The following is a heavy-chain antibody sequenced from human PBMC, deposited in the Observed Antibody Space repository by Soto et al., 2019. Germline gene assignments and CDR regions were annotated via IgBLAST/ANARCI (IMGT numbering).Heavy chain of an antibody. CDR3: AKTVRKFTILGGGGYDDYYYYMDV. D-gene: IGHD3-3*01. J-gene: IGHJ6*03. CDR1: GYSFTIYW. V-gene: IGHV5-51*01. Sequence: PGESLNISCKGSGYSFTIYWIGWVRQMPGKGLEWMGIIYPGDSDTRYSPSFQGQVTISADKSISTAYLQWSSLKASDTAMYYCAKTVRKFTILGGGGYDDYYYYMDVWGKGTTVTVSS. CDR2: IYPGDSDT.